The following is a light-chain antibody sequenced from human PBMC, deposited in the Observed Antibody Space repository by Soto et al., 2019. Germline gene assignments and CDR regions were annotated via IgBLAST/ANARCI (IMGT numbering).Light chain of an antibody. CDR3: QSYDSSLSEV. CDR1: SSNIGAGYD. Sequence: QSVLTQPPSVSGAPGQRVTISCTGSSSNIGAGYDVHWYQQLPGTAPKLLIYGNSHRPSGVPDRFSGSKSGTSASLAITGLQAEDEADYYCQSYDSSLSEVFGGGTQLTVL. CDR2: GNS. J-gene: IGLJ2*01. V-gene: IGLV1-40*01.